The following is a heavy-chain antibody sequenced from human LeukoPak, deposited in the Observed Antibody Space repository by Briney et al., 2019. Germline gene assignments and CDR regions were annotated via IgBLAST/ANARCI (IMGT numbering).Heavy chain of an antibody. J-gene: IGHJ3*02. D-gene: IGHD3-22*01. CDR3: TSRPTPFYYYDSSASDAFES. CDR1: GFTFSGSA. Sequence: GGSLKLSCAASGFTFSGSAIHWVRQASGIGLEWLGRIRSKANSYATAYAASVNGRFTISRGDSQNTAYLQMNSLKTEDTAVYYCTSRPTPFYYYDSSASDAFESWGQGTMVTVSS. V-gene: IGHV3-73*01. CDR2: IRSKANSYAT.